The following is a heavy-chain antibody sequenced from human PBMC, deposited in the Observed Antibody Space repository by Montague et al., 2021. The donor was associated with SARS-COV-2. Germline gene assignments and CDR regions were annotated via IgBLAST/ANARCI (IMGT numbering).Heavy chain of an antibody. CDR2: ISYDGSNK. CDR3: ARDEVTMVRGVTSFDY. Sequence: SLRLSSAASGFTFSSYAMHWVRQAPGKGLEWVAVISYDGSNKYYADSVKGRFTISRDNSKNTLYLQMNSLRAEDTAVYYCARDEVTMVRGVTSFDYWGQGTLVTVSS. V-gene: IGHV3-30-3*01. D-gene: IGHD3-10*01. CDR1: GFTFSSYA. J-gene: IGHJ4*02.